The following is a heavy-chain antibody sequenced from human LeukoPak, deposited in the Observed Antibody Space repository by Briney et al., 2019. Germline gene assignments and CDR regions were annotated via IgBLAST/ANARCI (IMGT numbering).Heavy chain of an antibody. CDR3: ARDHDYGDHGMDV. J-gene: IGHJ6*02. CDR2: IIPIFGTA. V-gene: IGHV1-69*13. CDR1: GYTFAKFY. D-gene: IGHD4-17*01. Sequence: GASVKLSCKASGYTFAKFYIHWVRQAPGQGLEWMGGIIPIFGTANHAQKFQGRVTITADESTSTAYMELSSLRSEDTAVYYCARDHDYGDHGMDVWGQGTTVTVSS.